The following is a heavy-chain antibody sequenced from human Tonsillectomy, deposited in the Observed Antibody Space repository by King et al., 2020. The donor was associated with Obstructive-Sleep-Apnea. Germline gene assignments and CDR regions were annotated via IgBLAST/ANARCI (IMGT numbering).Heavy chain of an antibody. Sequence: QLQESGPGLVKPSETLSLTCSVSGGSISTYYWSWIRQPPGKGLEWIGYIYYSGSTNYNPSLKSRVTMSVDTSKNQFSLKLRSVTAADTAIYYCARQWVVTATLDYWGQGTLVTVSS. CDR3: ARQWVVTATLDY. V-gene: IGHV4-59*08. D-gene: IGHD2-21*02. CDR2: IYYSGST. J-gene: IGHJ4*02. CDR1: GGSISTYY.